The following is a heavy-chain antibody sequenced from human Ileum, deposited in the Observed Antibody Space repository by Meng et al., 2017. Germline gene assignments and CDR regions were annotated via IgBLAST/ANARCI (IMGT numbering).Heavy chain of an antibody. V-gene: IGHV4-34*01. CDR2: INHSATT. CDR1: GGSFSAYY. J-gene: IGHJ2*01. Sequence: VQLQPGGAGLLRPSATLSLTCGVDGGSFSAYYWTWIRQPPGKGLEWIGEINHSATTYYSPSLMGRVSVSVDTSKNQFSLKLTSVTAADTAVYYCARSERSVYWYFDLWGRGTLVTVSS. CDR3: ARSERSVYWYFDL. D-gene: IGHD1-26*01.